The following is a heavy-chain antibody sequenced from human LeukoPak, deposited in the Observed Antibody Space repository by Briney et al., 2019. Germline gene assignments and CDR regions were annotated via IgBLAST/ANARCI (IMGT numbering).Heavy chain of an antibody. Sequence: ASVKVPCKASGYTFTSYGISWVRQAPGQGLEWMGWISAYNGNTNYAQKLQGRVTMTTDTSTSTAYMELRSLRSDDTAVYYCARDEITIFGVVTVDYWGQGTLVTVSS. J-gene: IGHJ4*02. V-gene: IGHV1-18*01. CDR3: ARDEITIFGVVTVDY. CDR2: ISAYNGNT. D-gene: IGHD3-3*01. CDR1: GYTFTSYG.